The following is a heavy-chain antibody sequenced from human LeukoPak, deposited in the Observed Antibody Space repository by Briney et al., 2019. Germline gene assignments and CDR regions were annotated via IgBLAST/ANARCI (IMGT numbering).Heavy chain of an antibody. CDR2: IYHSGST. CDR3: ARDGYSGSDAL. V-gene: IGHV4-59*01. D-gene: IGHD5-12*01. Sequence: SSETLSLTCTVSGGSISTYYWSWIRQPPGKGLEWIGYIYHSGSTKYNPSPKSRVTISVDTSQNQFSLKLSSVTAADTAVYYCARDGYSGSDALWGQGTLVTVSS. J-gene: IGHJ4*02. CDR1: GGSISTYY.